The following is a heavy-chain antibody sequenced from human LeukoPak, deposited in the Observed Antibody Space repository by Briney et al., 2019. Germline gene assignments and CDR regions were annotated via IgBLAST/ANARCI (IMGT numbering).Heavy chain of an antibody. CDR2: IYHSGST. J-gene: IGHJ4*02. CDR1: GYSISSGYY. Sequence: PSETLSLTCTVSGYSISSGYYWGWIRQPPGKGLEWIGSIYHSGSTYYNPSLKSRVTISVDTSKNQFSLKLSSVTAADTAVYYCARGSVRYYYDSSGYYYVRSYFDYWGQGTLVTVSS. D-gene: IGHD3-22*01. CDR3: ARGSVRYYYDSSGYYYVRSYFDY. V-gene: IGHV4-38-2*02.